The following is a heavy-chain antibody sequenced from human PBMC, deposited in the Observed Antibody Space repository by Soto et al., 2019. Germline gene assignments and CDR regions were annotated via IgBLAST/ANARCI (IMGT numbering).Heavy chain of an antibody. Sequence: GASVKVSCKASGYIFITYGISWVRQAPGQGLEWMGRISTYNGNTNYAQNLQGRVTMTTDTSTSTAYMELRSLRSDDTAVYYCARDLDGSGSYYTDYWGQGTLVTVS. CDR3: ARDLDGSGSYYTDY. CDR1: GYIFITYG. CDR2: ISTYNGNT. J-gene: IGHJ4*02. V-gene: IGHV1-18*01. D-gene: IGHD3-10*01.